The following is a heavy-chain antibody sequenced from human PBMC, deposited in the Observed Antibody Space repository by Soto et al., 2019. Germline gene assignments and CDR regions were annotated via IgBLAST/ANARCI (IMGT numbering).Heavy chain of an antibody. CDR2: IWYDGNNK. V-gene: IGHV3-33*01. CDR1: GFTFGNYG. CDR3: ARGLHSLFDY. Sequence: LRXSCAASGFTFGNYGIHWVRQAPGKGLEWVAVIWYDGNNKYYADSVKGRFTISRDNSNNTLYVQMTSLRAEDTAVYYCARGLHSLFDYWGQGTLVTVSS. J-gene: IGHJ4*02. D-gene: IGHD2-21*01.